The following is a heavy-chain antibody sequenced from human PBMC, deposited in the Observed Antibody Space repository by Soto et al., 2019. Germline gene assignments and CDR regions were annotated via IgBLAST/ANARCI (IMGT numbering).Heavy chain of an antibody. CDR1: GFTFSSYE. CDR2: ISSSGSTI. Sequence: EVQLVESGGGLVQPGGSLRLSCAASGFTFSSYEMNWVRQAPGKGLEWVSYISSSGSTIYYADSVKGRFTISRDNAKNSLYLQMNSLRAEDTAVYYCARGPHYGDYRAHFDYWGQGTLVTVSS. CDR3: ARGPHYGDYRAHFDY. D-gene: IGHD4-17*01. V-gene: IGHV3-48*03. J-gene: IGHJ4*02.